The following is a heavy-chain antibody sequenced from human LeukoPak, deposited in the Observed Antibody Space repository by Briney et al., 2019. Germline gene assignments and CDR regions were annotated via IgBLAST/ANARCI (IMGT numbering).Heavy chain of an antibody. J-gene: IGHJ5*02. CDR1: GYTFTSYV. Sequence: ASVKVSCKASGYTFTSYVISWVRPAPGQGLEGMGWISAYNGNTNYAQKLQGRVTMTTDTSTSTAYMELRSLRSDDTAVYYCARDEGGYCSSTSCSGFDPWGQGTLVTVSS. D-gene: IGHD2-2*01. CDR2: ISAYNGNT. CDR3: ARDEGGYCSSTSCSGFDP. V-gene: IGHV1-18*01.